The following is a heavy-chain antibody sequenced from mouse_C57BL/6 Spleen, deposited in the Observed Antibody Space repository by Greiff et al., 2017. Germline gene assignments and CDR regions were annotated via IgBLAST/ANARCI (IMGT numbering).Heavy chain of an antibody. CDR1: GYTFTDYY. D-gene: IGHD2-5*01. J-gene: IGHJ4*01. Sequence: EVQLQQSGPELVKPGASVKISCKASGYTFTDYYMNWVKQSHGKSLEWIGDINPNNGGTSYNQKFKGKATLTVDKSSSTAYMELRSLTSEDSAVYYCARDLSKDDCAMDYWGQGTSVTVSS. CDR3: ARDLSKDDCAMDY. V-gene: IGHV1-26*01. CDR2: INPNNGGT.